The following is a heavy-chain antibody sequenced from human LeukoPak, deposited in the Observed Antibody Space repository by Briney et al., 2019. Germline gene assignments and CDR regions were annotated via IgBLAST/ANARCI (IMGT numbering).Heavy chain of an antibody. CDR3: AKGPYGYVWGMYRYTVDY. J-gene: IGHJ4*02. D-gene: IGHD3-16*02. V-gene: IGHV3-30*18. CDR2: ISYAGSNK. CDR1: GFTLSSYG. Sequence: GGSLRLSCAASGFTLSSYGMHWVPQAPGKGLEWVAVISYAGSNKYYAASVKGRFTISRANSKTTLYRQRNSLRGDDWAVYYCAKGPYGYVWGMYRYTVDYWGQGTLVTVSS.